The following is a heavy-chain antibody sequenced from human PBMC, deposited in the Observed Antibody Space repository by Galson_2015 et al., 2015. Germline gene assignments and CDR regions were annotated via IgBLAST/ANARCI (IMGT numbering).Heavy chain of an antibody. J-gene: IGHJ3*02. CDR1: GFTFSTYD. CDR2: INTAGDT. D-gene: IGHD1-7*01. V-gene: IGHV3-13*01. Sequence: SLRLSCAASGFTFSTYDMHWVRQATGNGLEWVSAINTAGDTYYPGSMKGRFTISRENARNSLYLQMNSLRAGDTAVYYCARQSITGTTGAFDIWGQGTMVTVSS. CDR3: ARQSITGTTGAFDI.